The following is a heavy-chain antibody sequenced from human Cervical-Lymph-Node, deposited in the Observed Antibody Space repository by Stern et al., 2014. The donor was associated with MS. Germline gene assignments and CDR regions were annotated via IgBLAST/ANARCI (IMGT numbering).Heavy chain of an antibody. CDR3: ARGGRGVGLEY. CDR1: GFTFSTYA. V-gene: IGHV3-30-3*01. Sequence: VQLVESGGGVVQPGRSLRLSCGASGFTFSTYAMHWVRQAPGKGLEWVALVSYDGTQRNATDCVKARFTISRDNSKNTLYLHMNSLRDEDTAVYFCARGGRGVGLEYWGQGALVTVSS. J-gene: IGHJ4*02. CDR2: VSYDGTQR. D-gene: IGHD3-10*01.